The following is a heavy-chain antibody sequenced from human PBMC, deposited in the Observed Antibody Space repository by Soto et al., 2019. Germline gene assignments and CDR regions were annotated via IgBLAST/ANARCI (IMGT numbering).Heavy chain of an antibody. Sequence: SVKVSCKASGFTFTSSAVQWVRQARGQRLEWIGWIVVGSGNTNYAQKFQERVTITRDMSTSTAYMELSSLRSEDTAVYYCAAPNRYNWNLAYYYYGMDVWGQGTTVTV. CDR1: GFTFTSSA. D-gene: IGHD1-20*01. V-gene: IGHV1-58*01. CDR3: AAPNRYNWNLAYYYYGMDV. J-gene: IGHJ6*02. CDR2: IVVGSGNT.